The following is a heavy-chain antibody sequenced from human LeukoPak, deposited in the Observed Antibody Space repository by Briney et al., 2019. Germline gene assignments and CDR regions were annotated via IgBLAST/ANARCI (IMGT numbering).Heavy chain of an antibody. D-gene: IGHD1-26*01. V-gene: IGHV4-39*07. CDR1: GGSISSSSYY. Sequence: SETLSLTCTVSGGSISSSSYYWGWIRQPPGKGLEWIGSIYYSGSTYYNPSLKSRVTISVDTSKNQFSLKLSSVTAADTAVYYCARISGSYYVYTYYYGMDVWGQGTTVTVSS. CDR2: IYYSGST. J-gene: IGHJ6*02. CDR3: ARISGSYYVYTYYYGMDV.